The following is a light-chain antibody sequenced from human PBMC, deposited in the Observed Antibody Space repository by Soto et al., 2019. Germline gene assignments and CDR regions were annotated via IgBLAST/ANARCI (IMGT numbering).Light chain of an antibody. J-gene: IGKJ1*01. CDR1: QSIGSN. CDR3: QQYHNWPPWT. CDR2: GAS. Sequence: EIVMTQFPGTLSMSPGERATLSCRASQSIGSNLAWYQQKPGQAPRLLIYGASTRATDIPARFSGSGSGTEFTLTISSLQSEDFAVYYCQQYHNWPPWTFGQVTKVEIK. V-gene: IGKV3-15*01.